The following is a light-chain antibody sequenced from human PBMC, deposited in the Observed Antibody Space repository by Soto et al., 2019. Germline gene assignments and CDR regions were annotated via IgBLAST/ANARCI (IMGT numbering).Light chain of an antibody. J-gene: IGKJ1*01. CDR2: GVS. CDR1: QSVSNN. Sequence: EIVMTRSPDTLSVSPGEGATLSCSASQSVSNNLAWYQQKPGQAPRLLIFGVSTRATGIPARFSGSGSGTEYTLTISSLQSEDSAVYYCQQYNKWPPSTFGQGTKVDIK. CDR3: QQYNKWPPST. V-gene: IGKV3-15*01.